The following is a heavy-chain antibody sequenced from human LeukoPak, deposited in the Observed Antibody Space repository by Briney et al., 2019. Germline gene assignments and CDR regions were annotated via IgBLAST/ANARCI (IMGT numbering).Heavy chain of an antibody. Sequence: GGSLRLSCAVSGFTFSSYNMNWVRRAPGKGLEWVSYIGSSVSTRYYADSVKGRFTISRDNGKHSLYLQMNSLRAKDTAVYYCAREGSDFWSGYSKGYFDYWGQGTLVTVSS. V-gene: IGHV3-48*01. CDR1: GFTFSSYN. J-gene: IGHJ4*02. D-gene: IGHD3-3*01. CDR2: IGSSVSTR. CDR3: AREGSDFWSGYSKGYFDY.